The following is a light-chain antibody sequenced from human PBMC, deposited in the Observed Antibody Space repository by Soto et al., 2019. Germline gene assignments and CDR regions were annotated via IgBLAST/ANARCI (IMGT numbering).Light chain of an antibody. CDR1: QSIAEK. V-gene: IGKV3-15*01. CDR2: GAS. CDR3: LQYANWPKT. Sequence: DALSVQQGERATLACRASQSIAEKVVWYQQKSGQAPRLLIYGASTRAAGVPARFSGSGSGTEFTLTISSLQSADIAVYFCLQYANWPKTFGQGTKVDI. J-gene: IGKJ1*01.